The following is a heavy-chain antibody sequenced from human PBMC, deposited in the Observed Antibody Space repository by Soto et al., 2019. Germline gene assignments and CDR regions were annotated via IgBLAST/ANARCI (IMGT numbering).Heavy chain of an antibody. D-gene: IGHD3-10*01. J-gene: IGHJ6*02. CDR3: ARDRITMVRGVNHYGMDV. CDR2: IYYSGST. Sequence: PSETLSLTCTVSGGSISSGDYYWSWIRQPPGKGLEWIGYIYYSGSTYYNPSLKSRVTISVDTSKNQFSLKLSSVTAADTAVYYCARDRITMVRGVNHYGMDVWGQGTTVTVSS. CDR1: GGSISSGDYY. V-gene: IGHV4-30-4*01.